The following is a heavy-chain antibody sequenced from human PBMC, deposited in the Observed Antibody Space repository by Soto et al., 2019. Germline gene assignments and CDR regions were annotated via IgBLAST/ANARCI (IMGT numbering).Heavy chain of an antibody. Sequence: PGGSLRLSCAASGFPFSDHAMHWVRQTPGKGLEWVSAITGRGDSTYYADSVKGRFTISRDNSKSTLYLQMMSLRAEDTAVYYCAKDQRTMIVVGLVDYWGQGTLVTVSS. J-gene: IGHJ4*02. CDR3: AKDQRTMIVVGLVDY. V-gene: IGHV3-23*01. CDR1: GFPFSDHA. CDR2: ITGRGDST. D-gene: IGHD3-22*01.